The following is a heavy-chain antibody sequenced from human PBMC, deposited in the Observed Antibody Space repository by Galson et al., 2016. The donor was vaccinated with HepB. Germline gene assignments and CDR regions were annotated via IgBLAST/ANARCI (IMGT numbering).Heavy chain of an antibody. J-gene: IGHJ4*02. V-gene: IGHV5-10-1*01. CDR1: GYSFTTYW. Sequence: QSGAEVKKPGESLRISCHGSGYSFTTYWISWVRQMPGKGLEWMGRIDPSDSQTNYSPSFQGHVTISGDKSTRTAYLQWSSLKASDTAIYYCARHYSSPDRFDFDYWGQGILITVSS. CDR3: ARHYSSPDRFDFDY. CDR2: IDPSDSQT. D-gene: IGHD6-19*01.